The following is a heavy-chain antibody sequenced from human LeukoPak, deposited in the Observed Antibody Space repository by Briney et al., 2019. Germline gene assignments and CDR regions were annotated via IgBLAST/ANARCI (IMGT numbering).Heavy chain of an antibody. CDR1: GGSISSYY. CDR3: ARDLPSYYYDSGNMFDP. J-gene: IGHJ5*02. D-gene: IGHD3-10*01. CDR2: IYSTGGT. Sequence: LETLSLTCTVSGGSISSYYWSWIRQPAAGGVGWIGRIYSTGGTNYNADLKSRVIMSVDTSNNQFSLKLSSVTAADTAVYYCARDLPSYYYDSGNMFDPWGQGILVTVSS. V-gene: IGHV4-4*07.